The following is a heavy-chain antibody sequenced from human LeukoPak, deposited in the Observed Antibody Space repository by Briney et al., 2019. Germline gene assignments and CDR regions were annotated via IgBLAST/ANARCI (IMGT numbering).Heavy chain of an antibody. CDR2: ISGSNGNT. Sequence: EASVKVSCKASGYVFTDYYIHWVRQAPGQGLEWMGWISGSNGNTNYAQKLQGRVTMTTDTSTGTAYMELRSLRSDDTAVYYCARSGRGTYYYFDYWGQGTLVTVSS. CDR1: GYVFTDYY. J-gene: IGHJ4*02. V-gene: IGHV1-18*04. CDR3: ARSGRGTYYYFDY. D-gene: IGHD1-26*01.